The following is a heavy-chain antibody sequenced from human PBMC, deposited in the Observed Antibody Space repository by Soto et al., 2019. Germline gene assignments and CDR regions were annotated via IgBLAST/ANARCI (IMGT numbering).Heavy chain of an antibody. CDR1: GGTFSSYT. D-gene: IGHD7-27*01. V-gene: IGHV1-69*02. Sequence: QVQLVQSGAEVKKPGSSVKVSCKASGGTFSSYTISWVRQAPGQGLEWMGRIIPILGIANYAQKFQGRVTITADKSTSTAYRELSSLRSEDTAVYYGARSTGEPGGWYFDLWGRGTLVTVSS. CDR2: IIPILGIA. CDR3: ARSTGEPGGWYFDL. J-gene: IGHJ2*01.